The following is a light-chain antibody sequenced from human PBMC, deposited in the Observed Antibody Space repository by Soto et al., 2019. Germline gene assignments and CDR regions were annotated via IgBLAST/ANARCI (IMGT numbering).Light chain of an antibody. Sequence: EIVMTQSPATLSVSPGERATLSSRASQSISTELAWYQQNPGQPPRPLIYSASPMTTGVPARFTGSGSGSEFTLTISGLQSEDFAVYYCQQGHNWPLTFGQGTRLEI. V-gene: IGKV3-15*01. CDR3: QQGHNWPLT. J-gene: IGKJ2*01. CDR2: SAS. CDR1: QSISTE.